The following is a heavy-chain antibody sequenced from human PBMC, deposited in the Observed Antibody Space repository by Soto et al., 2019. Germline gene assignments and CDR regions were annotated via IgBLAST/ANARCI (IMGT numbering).Heavy chain of an antibody. D-gene: IGHD3-16*02. V-gene: IGHV4-4*02. CDR3: ARVKRELGVIQYYYYGMYV. CDR1: GGSISSSNW. J-gene: IGHJ6*02. Sequence: SETLSLTCAVSGGSISSSNWWSWVRQPPGKGLEWIGEIYHSGSTNYNPSLKSRVTISVDKSKNQFSLKLSSVTAADTAVYYCARVKRELGVIQYYYYGMYVWGQGTTGTVSS. CDR2: IYHSGST.